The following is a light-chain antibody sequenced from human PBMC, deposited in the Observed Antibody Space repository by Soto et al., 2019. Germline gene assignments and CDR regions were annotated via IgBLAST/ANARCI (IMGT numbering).Light chain of an antibody. CDR3: QQYNNWPPIT. CDR2: GAS. Sequence: DIQMTQSPSTLSASVGDIVTITFRASQSVNKWLAWFQQKPGKAPELLIYGASTRATGIPARFSGSGSGTEFTLTISSLQSEDFAVYYCQQYNNWPPITFGQGTRLEIK. CDR1: QSVNKW. J-gene: IGKJ5*01. V-gene: IGKV1-5*01.